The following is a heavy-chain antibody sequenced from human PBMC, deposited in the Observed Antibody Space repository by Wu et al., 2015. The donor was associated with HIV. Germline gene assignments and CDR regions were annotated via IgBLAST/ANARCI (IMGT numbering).Heavy chain of an antibody. V-gene: IGHV1-18*01. CDR3: ARGSYGDYVLDY. CDR1: GGTFSNYA. Sequence: QVQLVQSGAEVKRPGSSVRVSCKASGGTFSNYAVSWVRQAPGQGLEWMGWISAYNGNTNYAQKLQGRVTMTTDTSTSTAYMELRSLRSDDTAVYYCARGSYGDYVLDYWGQGTLVTVSS. J-gene: IGHJ4*02. CDR2: ISAYNGNT. D-gene: IGHD4-17*01.